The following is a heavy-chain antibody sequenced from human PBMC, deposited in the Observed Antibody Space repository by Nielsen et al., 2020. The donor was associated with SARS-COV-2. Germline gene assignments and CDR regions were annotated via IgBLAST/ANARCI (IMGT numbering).Heavy chain of an antibody. V-gene: IGHV3-11*05. D-gene: IGHD5-24*01. CDR2: IRSGSTYT. Sequence: GESLKISCAASGFTFSDYYMSWIRQAPGKGLEWISYIRSGSTYTNYADSVKGRFTISRDDAKNSLYLQMNSLRAEDTAVYYCAREGRDLPLDYWGQGTTVTVSS. J-gene: IGHJ6*02. CDR1: GFTFSDYY. CDR3: AREGRDLPLDY.